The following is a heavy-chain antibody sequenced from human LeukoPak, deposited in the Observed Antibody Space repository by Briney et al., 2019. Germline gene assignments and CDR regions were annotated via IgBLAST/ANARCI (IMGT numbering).Heavy chain of an antibody. CDR2: ISYDGSNK. CDR1: GFTFSSYA. J-gene: IGHJ4*02. V-gene: IGHV3-30*04. D-gene: IGHD2-2*01. CDR3: ARDGREVGIVVVPAAMHFDY. Sequence: PGGSLRLSCAASGFTFSSYAMHWVRQAPGKGLEWVAVISYDGSNKYYADSVKGRFTISRDNSKNTLYLQMNSLRAEDTAVYYCARDGREVGIVVVPAAMHFDYWGQGTLVTVSS.